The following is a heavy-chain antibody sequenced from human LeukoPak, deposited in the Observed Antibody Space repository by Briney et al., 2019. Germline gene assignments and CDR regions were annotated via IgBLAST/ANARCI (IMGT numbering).Heavy chain of an antibody. J-gene: IGHJ3*02. CDR3: ARSDYYDSRSWGFDI. V-gene: IGHV3-30*04. CDR1: GFTFSSYA. Sequence: PGGSLRLSCAASGFTFSSYAMHWVRQAPGEGLEWVTIISYDGTNKYYADSVKGRFTISRDNSKNTLFLQMNSLRAEDTAVYYCARSDYYDSRSWGFDIWGQGTMVTVSS. CDR2: ISYDGTNK. D-gene: IGHD3-22*01.